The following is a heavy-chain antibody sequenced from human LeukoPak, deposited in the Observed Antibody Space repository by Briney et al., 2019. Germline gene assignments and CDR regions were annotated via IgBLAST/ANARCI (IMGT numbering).Heavy chain of an antibody. Sequence: GGSLRLSCAASGFTFSSYWMHWVRQPPGKGLVWISRINSDGSSTSYADSVKGRFTISRDNAKNTLYLQMNSLRVEDTAVYYCSRTGTDAFDIWGQGTMVTVSS. CDR2: INSDGSST. D-gene: IGHD1/OR15-1a*01. J-gene: IGHJ3*02. V-gene: IGHV3-74*01. CDR1: GFTFSSYW. CDR3: SRTGTDAFDI.